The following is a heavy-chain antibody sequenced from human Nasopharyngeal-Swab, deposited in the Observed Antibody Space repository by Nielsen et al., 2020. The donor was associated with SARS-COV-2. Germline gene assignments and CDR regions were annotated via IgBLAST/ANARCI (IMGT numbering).Heavy chain of an antibody. D-gene: IGHD5-24*01. CDR2: IEHDGSGK. CDR3: VRDGLQGDYYSYMDV. Sequence: AESLSLSCAASGFTLSQSWMSWVRQAPGNGLEWVANIEHDGSGKHYLGSVEGRITISRDNVKNSLYLQVNSLRAEDTAVYYCVRDGLQGDYYSYMDVWGKGTTVTVSS. V-gene: IGHV3-7*04. CDR1: GFTLSQSW. J-gene: IGHJ6*03.